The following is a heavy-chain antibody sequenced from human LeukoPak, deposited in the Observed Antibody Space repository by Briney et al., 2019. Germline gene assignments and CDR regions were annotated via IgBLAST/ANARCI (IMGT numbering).Heavy chain of an antibody. J-gene: IGHJ4*02. Sequence: PSETLSLTCTVSGGSISTTDYFWTWIRQPAGKRLEWIGRINSIGSTNYNPSLKSRVTMSVDTSKNQFSLKVTSVTAADTAVYYCARYRLGYLDYWGQGTRVTVSS. D-gene: IGHD5-12*01. V-gene: IGHV4-61*02. CDR1: GGSISTTDYF. CDR3: ARYRLGYLDY. CDR2: INSIGST.